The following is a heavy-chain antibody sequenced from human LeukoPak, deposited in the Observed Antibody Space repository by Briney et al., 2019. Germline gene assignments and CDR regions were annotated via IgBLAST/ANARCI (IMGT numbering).Heavy chain of an antibody. D-gene: IGHD3-3*01. V-gene: IGHV4-34*01. CDR3: ARTRITIFGVVSRAFDP. J-gene: IGHJ5*02. CDR2: INHSGST. Sequence: SETLSLTCAVYGGSFSGYYWSWTRQPPGKGREWIGEINHSGSTKYNPSLKSRVTISVDPSKNQFSLKLSSVTAADTAVYYCARTRITIFGVVSRAFDPWGQGTLVTVSS. CDR1: GGSFSGYY.